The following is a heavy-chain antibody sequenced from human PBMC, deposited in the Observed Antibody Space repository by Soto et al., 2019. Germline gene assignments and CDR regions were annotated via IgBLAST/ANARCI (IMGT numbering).Heavy chain of an antibody. CDR1: GYTFTNYG. D-gene: IGHD2-21*02. Sequence: ASVKVSCKASGYTFTNYGISWVRQAPGQGLEWMGWIAPYNANTKYAQKFQGRATMTADTSTGTAYLELRSLRSDDTAVYSCARDRGDLDAFDIWGQGTMVTVSS. V-gene: IGHV1-18*01. CDR3: ARDRGDLDAFDI. CDR2: IAPYNANT. J-gene: IGHJ3*02.